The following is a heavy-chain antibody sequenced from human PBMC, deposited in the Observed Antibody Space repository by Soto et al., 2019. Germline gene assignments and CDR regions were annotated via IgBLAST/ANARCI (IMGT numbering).Heavy chain of an antibody. V-gene: IGHV3-11*05. CDR1: GFTSSDYS. Sequence: QVQLVESGGGLVKPGGSLRLYCAASGFTSSDYSMSWIRQAPGKGLEWVSYIRSSSSYTNYADSVKGRFTISRDNSKNSLYLGMNSLSAEDTAVYYCARSMVTSYYFDYWGQGTLVTVSS. D-gene: IGHD5-18*01. CDR3: ARSMVTSYYFDY. CDR2: IRSSSSYT. J-gene: IGHJ4*02.